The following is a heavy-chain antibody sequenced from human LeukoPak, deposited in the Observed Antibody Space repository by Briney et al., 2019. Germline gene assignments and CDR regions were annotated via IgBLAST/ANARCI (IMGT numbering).Heavy chain of an antibody. CDR1: GFTFGSYG. CDR2: IWYDGSNK. D-gene: IGHD3-3*01. Sequence: GGSLRLSCAASGFTFGSYGMHWVRQAPGKGLEWVAVIWYDGSNKYYADSVKGRFTISRDNSKNTLYLQMNSLRAEDTAVYYCATADYDFWSGLDYWGQGTLVTVSS. V-gene: IGHV3-33*01. CDR3: ATADYDFWSGLDY. J-gene: IGHJ4*02.